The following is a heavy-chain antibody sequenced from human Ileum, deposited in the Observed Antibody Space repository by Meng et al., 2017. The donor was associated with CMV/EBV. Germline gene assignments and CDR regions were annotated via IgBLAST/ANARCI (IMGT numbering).Heavy chain of an antibody. CDR2: INNDRSST. CDR1: GFTFSSYW. Sequence: SCAASGFTFSSYWMHWVRQAPGKGLVWVSRINNDRSSTSYADSVKGRFTISRDNAKNTLYLQMNSLRAEDTAVYYCAREYKKGGFDPWGQGTLVTVSS. CDR3: AREYKKGGFDP. J-gene: IGHJ5*02. D-gene: IGHD1-1*01. V-gene: IGHV3-74*01.